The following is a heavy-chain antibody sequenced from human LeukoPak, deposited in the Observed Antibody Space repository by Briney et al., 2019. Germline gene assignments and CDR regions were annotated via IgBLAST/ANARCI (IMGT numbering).Heavy chain of an antibody. V-gene: IGHV1-2*02. Sequence: ASVKLSCTSSGYTFTGYCMHWVRQPPGQGLEWMGWVNPNSGGTNFAQKFQGRVTMTRDTSISTAYMELSRLRSDDTAVYFCARDREYRSSSYPLDYWDQGSLVTVSS. CDR2: VNPNSGGT. CDR3: ARDREYRSSSYPLDY. J-gene: IGHJ4*01. D-gene: IGHD6-6*01. CDR1: GYTFTGYC.